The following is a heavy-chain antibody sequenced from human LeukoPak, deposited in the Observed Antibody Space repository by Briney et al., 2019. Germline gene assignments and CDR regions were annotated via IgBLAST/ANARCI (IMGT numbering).Heavy chain of an antibody. CDR1: GGSISSYY. V-gene: IGHV4-59*01. Sequence: PSETLSLTCTVSGGSISSYYWSWIRQPPGKGLEWIGYIYYSGSTNYNPSLKSRVTISVDTSKNQFSLKLSSVTAADKAVYYCAREYGYYDFWSGPPGYMDVWGKGTTVTVSS. D-gene: IGHD3-3*01. CDR3: AREYGYYDFWSGPPGYMDV. J-gene: IGHJ6*03. CDR2: IYYSGST.